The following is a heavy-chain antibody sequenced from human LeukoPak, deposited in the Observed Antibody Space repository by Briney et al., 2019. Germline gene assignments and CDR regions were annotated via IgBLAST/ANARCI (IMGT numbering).Heavy chain of an antibody. Sequence: GGSLRLSCAASGFTFSSYAMSWVRQAPGKGLEWVSGISGSGGTTYYADSVKGRFTISRDNSKNTLYLQMNSLRAEDTAVYYCAKAPQWLVGKFDYWGQGTLVTVSS. CDR3: AKAPQWLVGKFDY. CDR1: GFTFSSYA. J-gene: IGHJ4*02. V-gene: IGHV3-23*01. CDR2: ISGSGGTT. D-gene: IGHD6-19*01.